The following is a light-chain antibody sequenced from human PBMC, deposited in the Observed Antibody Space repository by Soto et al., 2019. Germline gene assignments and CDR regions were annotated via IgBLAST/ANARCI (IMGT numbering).Light chain of an antibody. Sequence: DIQMTQSPSFLSASAGDRVTITCHASQDISNRLNWYQQKPGKAPKLLIFDASNLKTGVPSRFSGSGSGTDFNFNIGSLQTEDIATYFCQQCDNLAYTFGQGTKLEIK. CDR3: QQCDNLAYT. CDR1: QDISNR. CDR2: DAS. V-gene: IGKV1-33*01. J-gene: IGKJ2*01.